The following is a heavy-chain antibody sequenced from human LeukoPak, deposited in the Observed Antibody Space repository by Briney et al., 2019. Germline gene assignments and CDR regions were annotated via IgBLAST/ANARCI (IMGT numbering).Heavy chain of an antibody. Sequence: GGSLRLSCVASGFTFSSNVMIWVRQAPGKGLEWVSSIPASGGSTYYADSVKGRFTISRDNSKNTLYLQMNSLRAEDTAVYYCARGIGTIFGVVIPHNWFDPWGQGTLVTVSS. CDR1: GFTFSSNV. CDR3: ARGIGTIFGVVIPHNWFDP. J-gene: IGHJ5*02. CDR2: IPASGGST. V-gene: IGHV3-23*01. D-gene: IGHD3-3*01.